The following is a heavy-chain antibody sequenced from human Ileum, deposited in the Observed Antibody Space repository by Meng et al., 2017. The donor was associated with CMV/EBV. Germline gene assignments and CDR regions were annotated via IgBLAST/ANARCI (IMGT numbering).Heavy chain of an antibody. CDR3: ARVAGQFNWNDGASELHFDS. CDR2: IYYNGRT. V-gene: IGHV4-39*07. Sequence: QLPLHESDPGSVKSSWTMSLTCSVSGGSIRLSSYYWGWIRQPPGKGLEWIGSIYYNGRTYYNSSLKSRVTISVDTSKNQFSLRLNSVIAADTAVYYCARVAGQFNWNDGASELHFDSWGHGTRVTVSS. J-gene: IGHJ4*01. CDR1: GGSIRLSSYY. D-gene: IGHD1-1*01.